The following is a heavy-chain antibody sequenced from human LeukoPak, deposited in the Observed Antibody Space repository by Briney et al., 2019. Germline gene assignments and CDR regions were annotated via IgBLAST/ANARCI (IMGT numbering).Heavy chain of an antibody. CDR3: ARGGYYGSGRDAFDI. CDR1: GFTFSSYD. J-gene: IGHJ3*02. D-gene: IGHD3-10*01. CDR2: IGTAGDT. V-gene: IGHV3-13*01. Sequence: GGSLRLSCAASGFTFSSYDMHWVRQATEKGLEWVSAIGTAGDTYYPGSVKGRFTISRENAKNSLYLQMNSLRAGDTAVYYCARGGYYGSGRDAFDIWGQGTMVTVSS.